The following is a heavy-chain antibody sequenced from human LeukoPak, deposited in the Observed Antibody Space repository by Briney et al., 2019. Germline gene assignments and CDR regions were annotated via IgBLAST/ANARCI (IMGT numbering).Heavy chain of an antibody. CDR1: GYSFTSYW. Sequence: GESLRISCKGSGYSFTSYWISWVRQMPGKGLEWMGRIDPSDSYPNYSPSSQGHVTISADKSISTAYLQWSSLKASDTAMYYCARLFGHCTDGVCYWAFDYWGQGTLVTVSS. CDR2: IDPSDSYP. J-gene: IGHJ4*02. V-gene: IGHV5-10-1*01. CDR3: ARLFGHCTDGVCYWAFDY. D-gene: IGHD2-8*01.